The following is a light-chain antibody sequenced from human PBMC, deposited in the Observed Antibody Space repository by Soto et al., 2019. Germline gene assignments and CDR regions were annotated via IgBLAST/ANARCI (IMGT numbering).Light chain of an antibody. J-gene: IGLJ3*02. V-gene: IGLV1-44*01. Sequence: QSVLTQPPSASGTPGQRVTISCSGSSSNIGGNTVNWYQQLPGTAPKLLIYGNNQRPSGVPDRFSGSKSGTSASLSISGLQSDDEADYYCAAWEDSLNGAVFGGGTKLTVL. CDR2: GNN. CDR3: AAWEDSLNGAV. CDR1: SSNIGGNT.